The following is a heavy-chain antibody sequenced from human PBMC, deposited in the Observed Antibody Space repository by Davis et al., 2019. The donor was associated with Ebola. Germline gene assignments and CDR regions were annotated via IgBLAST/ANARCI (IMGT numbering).Heavy chain of an antibody. J-gene: IGHJ4*02. V-gene: IGHV1-69*13. CDR3: ARDRGLRGLGEFDY. CDR2: IIPIFGTA. CDR1: GGTFSSYA. D-gene: IGHD3-16*01. Sequence: SVKVSCKASGGTFSSYAISWVRQAPGQGLEWMGGIIPIFGTANYAQKFQGRVTITADESTSTAYMELSSLRSEDTAVYYCARDRGLRGLGEFDYWGQGTLVTVSS.